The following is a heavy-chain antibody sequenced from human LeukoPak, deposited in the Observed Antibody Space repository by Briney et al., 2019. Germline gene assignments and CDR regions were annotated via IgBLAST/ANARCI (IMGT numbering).Heavy chain of an antibody. CDR1: GYTFTSYD. Sequence: ASVKVSCKASGYTFTSYDINWVRQATGQGLEWMGWMNPNSGNTGYAQKFQGRVTMTRNTSISTAYMELSSLRSEDTAVYYCANTRDDSSGYYRVYFDYWGQGTLVTVSS. D-gene: IGHD3-22*01. CDR3: ANTRDDSSGYYRVYFDY. V-gene: IGHV1-8*01. CDR2: MNPNSGNT. J-gene: IGHJ4*02.